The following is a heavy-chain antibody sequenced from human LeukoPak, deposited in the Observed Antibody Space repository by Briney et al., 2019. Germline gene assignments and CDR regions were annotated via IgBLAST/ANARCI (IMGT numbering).Heavy chain of an antibody. CDR3: ARVWDYVWGSYRPFDQ. D-gene: IGHD3-16*02. V-gene: IGHV3-74*01. CDR1: GFTFSSYW. J-gene: IGHJ4*02. Sequence: GVSLRLSCAASGFTFSSYWMHWVRQAPGNGLVWVSRINSDGSSTSYADSVKGRFTISRDNAKNTLYLQMNSLRAEDTAVYYCARVWDYVWGSYRPFDQWGQGTLVTVSS. CDR2: INSDGSST.